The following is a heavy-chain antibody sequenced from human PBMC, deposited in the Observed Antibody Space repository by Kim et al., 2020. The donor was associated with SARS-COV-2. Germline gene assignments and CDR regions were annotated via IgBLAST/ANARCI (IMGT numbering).Heavy chain of an antibody. D-gene: IGHD3-3*01. Sequence: SETLSLTCAVSGGSISSSNWWSWVRQPPGKGLEWIGEIYHSGSTNYSPSLKSRVTISVDKSKNQFSLKLSSVTAADTAVYYCARTVPVTIFGVVTAAVGGYFDYWGQGTLVTVSS. V-gene: IGHV4-4*02. J-gene: IGHJ4*02. CDR2: IYHSGST. CDR3: ARTVPVTIFGVVTAAVGGYFDY. CDR1: GGSISSSNW.